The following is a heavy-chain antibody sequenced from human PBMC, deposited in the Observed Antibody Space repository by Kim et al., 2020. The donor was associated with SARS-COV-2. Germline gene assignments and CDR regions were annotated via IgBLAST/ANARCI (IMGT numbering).Heavy chain of an antibody. J-gene: IGHJ6*02. CDR1: GFTFSSYG. D-gene: IGHD2-2*01. Sequence: GGSLRLSCAASGFTFSSYGMHWVRQAPGKGLEWVAVIWYDGSNKYYADSVKGRFTISRDNSKNTLYLQMNSLRAEDTAVYYCARYHNIPAAKHDYYYGMDVGGPGATVTVSS. V-gene: IGHV3-33*01. CDR2: IWYDGSNK. CDR3: ARYHNIPAAKHDYYYGMDV.